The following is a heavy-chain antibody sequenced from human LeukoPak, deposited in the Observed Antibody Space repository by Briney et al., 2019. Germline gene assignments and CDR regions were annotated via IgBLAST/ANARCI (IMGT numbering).Heavy chain of an antibody. CDR1: GFTFSSYA. Sequence: GGSLTLSCAASGFTFSSYAMSWGRQAPGNGLEWVSAISGSGGSTYYADSVKGRFNISRDNSKNTLYLQMNSLRAEDTAVYYCAKDRGSGWWDYFDYWGQGTLVTVSS. CDR3: AKDRGSGWWDYFDY. V-gene: IGHV3-23*01. D-gene: IGHD6-19*01. CDR2: ISGSGGST. J-gene: IGHJ4*02.